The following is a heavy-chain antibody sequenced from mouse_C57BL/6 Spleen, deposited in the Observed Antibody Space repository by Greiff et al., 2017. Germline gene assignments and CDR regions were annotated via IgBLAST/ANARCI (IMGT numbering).Heavy chain of an antibody. CDR1: GFTFSDYG. Sequence: EVKLMESGGGLVKPGGSLKLSCAASGFTFSDYGMHWVSQAPEKGLEWVAYISSGRSTISYADTVKGRFTISRDNAKNTLFLQMTSLRSEDTAMYYCARPYYYAMDYWGQGTSVTVSS. CDR2: ISSGRSTI. CDR3: ARPYYYAMDY. V-gene: IGHV5-17*01. J-gene: IGHJ4*01.